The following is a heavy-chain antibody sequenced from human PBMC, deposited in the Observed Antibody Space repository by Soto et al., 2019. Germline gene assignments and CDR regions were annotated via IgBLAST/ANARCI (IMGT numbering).Heavy chain of an antibody. CDR3: ARSGYRGYERIYYFAY. CDR1: GFTFSSYS. J-gene: IGHJ4*02. Sequence: EVQLVESGGGLVKPGGSLRLSCAASGFTFSSYSMNWVRQAPGKGLEWVSSISSSSSYISYADSVKGRFTISRDNAKNPLYQQMNSLRAEDTAVYYCARSGYRGYERIYYFAYWGQGTLVTVSS. D-gene: IGHD5-12*01. V-gene: IGHV3-21*01. CDR2: ISSSSSYI.